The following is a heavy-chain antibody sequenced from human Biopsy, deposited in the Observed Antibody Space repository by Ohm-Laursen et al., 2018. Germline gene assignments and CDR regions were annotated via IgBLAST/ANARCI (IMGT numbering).Heavy chain of an antibody. CDR3: ARATNSTGWPYYYFYGMDV. CDR2: IYYSGST. D-gene: IGHD2/OR15-2a*01. J-gene: IGHJ6*02. Sequence: SDTLSLTCTVSAGSISSDYWSWTRQTPGKGLEWLGYIYYSGSTNYNPSLKSRVTISVDTSKNQFSLRLNSVTAADTVVYYCARATNSTGWPYYYFYGMDVWGQGTTVTVSS. CDR1: AGSISSDY. V-gene: IGHV4-59*07.